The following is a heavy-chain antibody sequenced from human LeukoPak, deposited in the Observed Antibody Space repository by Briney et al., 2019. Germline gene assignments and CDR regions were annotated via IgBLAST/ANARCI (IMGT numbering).Heavy chain of an antibody. J-gene: IGHJ4*02. V-gene: IGHV1-2*06. CDR3: ASYCSGGSCYSRSFDY. CDR1: EYTFTGYY. Sequence: GASVKVSCKATEYTFTGYYMHWVRQAPGQGLEWMGRINPNSGGTNYAQKFQGRVTMTRDTSISTAYMELSRLRSDDTAVYYCASYCSGGSCYSRSFDYWGQGTLVTVSS. D-gene: IGHD2-15*01. CDR2: INPNSGGT.